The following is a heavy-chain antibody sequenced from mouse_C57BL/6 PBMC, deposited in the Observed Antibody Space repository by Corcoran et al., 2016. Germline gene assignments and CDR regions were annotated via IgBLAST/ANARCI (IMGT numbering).Heavy chain of an antibody. J-gene: IGHJ3*01. Sequence: EVQLQQSGPELVKTGASVNISCNASGYTFTDYYMNWVKQSHGKSLEWMGDINPNNGGTSYNQKFKGKATLTVDKSSSTAYMELRSLTSEDSVVYYCARYGYFPWFAYWGQGTLVTVSA. CDR1: GYTFTDYY. CDR2: INPNNGGT. CDR3: ARYGYFPWFAY. V-gene: IGHV1-26*01. D-gene: IGHD2-2*01.